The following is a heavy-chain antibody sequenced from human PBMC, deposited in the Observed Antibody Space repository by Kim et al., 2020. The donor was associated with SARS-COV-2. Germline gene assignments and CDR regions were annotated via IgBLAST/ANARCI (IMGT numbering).Heavy chain of an antibody. J-gene: IGHJ4*02. Sequence: SETLSLTCTVSGGSISSYYWSWIRQPPGKGLEWIGYIYHSGSTNYNPSLKSRVTISVDTSKNQFSLKLSSVTAADTAVYYCVRSGSYYNFPLYYFDYWGQGTLVTVSS. CDR2: IYHSGST. V-gene: IGHV4-59*13. D-gene: IGHD3-10*01. CDR1: GGSISSYY. CDR3: VRSGSYYNFPLYYFDY.